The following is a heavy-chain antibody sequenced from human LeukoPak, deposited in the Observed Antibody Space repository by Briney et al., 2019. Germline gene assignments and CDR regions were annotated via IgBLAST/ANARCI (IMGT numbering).Heavy chain of an antibody. D-gene: IGHD5-18*01. V-gene: IGHV3-30*18. CDR2: ISYDGSNK. J-gene: IGHJ4*02. CDR3: AKVIQLWLKLGGYFDY. CDR1: GFTFSSYG. Sequence: GGSLRLSCAASGFTFSSYGMHWVRQAPGKGLEWVAVISYDGSNKYYADSVKGRFTISRDNSKNTLYLQMNSLRAEDTAVYYCAKVIQLWLKLGGYFDYWGQGTLVTVSS.